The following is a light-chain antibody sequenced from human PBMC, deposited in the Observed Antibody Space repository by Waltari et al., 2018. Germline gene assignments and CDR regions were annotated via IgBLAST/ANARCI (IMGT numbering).Light chain of an antibody. CDR3: QQYYSTPFT. J-gene: IGKJ4*01. CDR1: QNLLYSSNNKNY. Sequence: DIVMTQSPDSLAVSLGERVTINCKSSQNLLYSSNNKNYLAWYQQKPGQAPKLLIYWASTRESGVPNRFSGSGSGTDFTLTLSGLQAEDVAVYYCQQYYSTPFTFGGGTKVEIK. CDR2: WAS. V-gene: IGKV4-1*01.